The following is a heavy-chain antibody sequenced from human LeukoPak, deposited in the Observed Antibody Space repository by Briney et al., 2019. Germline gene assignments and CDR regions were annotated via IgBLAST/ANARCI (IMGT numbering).Heavy chain of an antibody. Sequence: PSETLSLTCTVSGGSISSSSYYWGWIRQPPGKGLEWIGSIYYSGSTYYNPSLKSRVTISVDTSKNQFSLKLSSVTAADTAVYYCARRYPIGDYMDVWGKGTTVTVSS. J-gene: IGHJ6*03. D-gene: IGHD2-2*02. CDR2: IYYSGST. CDR3: ARRYPIGDYMDV. V-gene: IGHV4-39*01. CDR1: GGSISSSSYY.